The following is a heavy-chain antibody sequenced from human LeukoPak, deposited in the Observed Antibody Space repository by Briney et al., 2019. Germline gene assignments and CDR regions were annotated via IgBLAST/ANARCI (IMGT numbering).Heavy chain of an antibody. CDR2: IYFSGST. D-gene: IGHD6-13*01. V-gene: IGHV4-39*07. J-gene: IGHJ2*01. CDR3: ARVNIYSSSWYWYFDL. Sequence: SETLSLTFTVSGGSIGSSSYYWGWIRQPPGKGLEWIGSIYFSGSTYYNPSLKSRGTISVDTSKNQFSLKLSSVTAADTAVYYCARVNIYSSSWYWYFDLWGRGTLVTVSS. CDR1: GGSIGSSSYY.